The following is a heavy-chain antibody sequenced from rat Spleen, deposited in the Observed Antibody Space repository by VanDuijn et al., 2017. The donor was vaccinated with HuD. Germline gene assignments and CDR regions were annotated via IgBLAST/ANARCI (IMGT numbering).Heavy chain of an antibody. CDR2: IWGNGNT. Sequence: QVQLKESGPGLVQPSQTLSLTCTVSGFSLTDYSVHWVRQPPGKGLEWMGVIWGNGNTNYNSALKSRLSINRDTSKSQVFLKMNSLQTEDTAIYFCTRGSDWGQGVMVTVSS. CDR1: GFSLTDYS. V-gene: IGHV2S54*01. CDR3: TRGSD. J-gene: IGHJ2*01.